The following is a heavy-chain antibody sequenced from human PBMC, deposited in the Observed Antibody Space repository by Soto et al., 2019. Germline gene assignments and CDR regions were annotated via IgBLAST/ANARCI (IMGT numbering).Heavy chain of an antibody. CDR1: GGSVSSSSYY. Sequence: QLQLQESGPGLVKPSETLSLNCTVSGGSVSSSSYYWGWIRQPPGKGLEWIGSTYYTGTTYYTPSLKSRATISADSSKNQFSLKLSSVTAADTAVYYCARHSATTANLFDPWGPGTLVTVSS. CDR3: ARHSATTANLFDP. J-gene: IGHJ5*02. V-gene: IGHV4-39*01. CDR2: TYYTGTT. D-gene: IGHD1-1*01.